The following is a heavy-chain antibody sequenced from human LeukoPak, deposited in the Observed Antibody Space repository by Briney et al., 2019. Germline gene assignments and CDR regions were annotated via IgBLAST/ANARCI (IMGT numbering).Heavy chain of an antibody. D-gene: IGHD3-22*01. Sequence: GGSLRLSCAASGFTFSSYGMHWVRQAPGKGLEWVAVISYDGSNKYYADSVKGRFTISRDNSKNTLYLQMNSLRAEDTAVYYCARAYYYDSSGYYFDYWGQGTLVTVSS. CDR2: ISYDGSNK. CDR1: GFTFSSYG. CDR3: ARAYYYDSSGYYFDY. J-gene: IGHJ4*02. V-gene: IGHV3-30*03.